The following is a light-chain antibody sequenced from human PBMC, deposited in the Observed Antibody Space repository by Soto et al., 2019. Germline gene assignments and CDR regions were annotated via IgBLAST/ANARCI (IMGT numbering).Light chain of an antibody. CDR3: SSYTSSSTVV. CDR1: SSDAGGYNY. J-gene: IGLJ2*01. CDR2: DVS. V-gene: IGLV2-14*01. Sequence: QSALTQPASVSGSPGPSITISCTGTSSDAGGYNYVSWYQQHPGKAPKLMIYDVSNRPSGVSNRFSGSKSGNTASLTISGLQAEDEADYYCSSYTSSSTVVFGGGTKLTVL.